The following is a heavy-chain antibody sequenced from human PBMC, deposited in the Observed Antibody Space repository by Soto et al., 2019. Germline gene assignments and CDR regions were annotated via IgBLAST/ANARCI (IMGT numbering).Heavy chain of an antibody. Sequence: PSETLSLTCTVSGGSISSGDYYWSWIRQPPGKGLEWIGYIYYSGSTYYNPSLKSRVTISVDTSKNQFSLKLSSVTAADTAVYYCASHAAMVEGNYWGQGTLVTVSS. CDR2: IYYSGST. J-gene: IGHJ4*02. V-gene: IGHV4-30-4*01. CDR1: GGSISSGDYY. D-gene: IGHD5-18*01. CDR3: ASHAAMVEGNY.